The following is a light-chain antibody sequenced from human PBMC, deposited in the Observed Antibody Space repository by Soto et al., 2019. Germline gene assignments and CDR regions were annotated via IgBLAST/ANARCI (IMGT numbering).Light chain of an antibody. Sequence: EIVMTQSPATLSVSPGERATLSCRASQSVSSNLAWYQQKPGQAPRLLIYGASTRATGIPARFSGRGSGTEFTLTISRLQSEDFAVYYCQQDNNWPPWTFGQGTKV. V-gene: IGKV3-15*01. CDR1: QSVSSN. CDR3: QQDNNWPPWT. J-gene: IGKJ1*01. CDR2: GAS.